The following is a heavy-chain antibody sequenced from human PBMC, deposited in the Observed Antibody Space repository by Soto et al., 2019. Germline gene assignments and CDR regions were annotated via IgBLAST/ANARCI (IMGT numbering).Heavy chain of an antibody. CDR1: GFTFSSYG. D-gene: IGHD6-6*01. Sequence: GGSLRLSCAASGFTFSSYGMHWVRQAPGKGLEWVAVISYDGSNKYYGDSVKGRFTISRDNSKNTLYLQMNSLRAEDTAVYYCAKRSSSSTFDYWGQGTLVTVSS. J-gene: IGHJ4*02. CDR3: AKRSSSSTFDY. V-gene: IGHV3-30*18. CDR2: ISYDGSNK.